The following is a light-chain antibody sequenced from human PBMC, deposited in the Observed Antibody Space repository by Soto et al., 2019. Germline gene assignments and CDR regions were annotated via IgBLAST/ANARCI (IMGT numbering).Light chain of an antibody. J-gene: IGKJ4*01. CDR2: AAY. CDR1: QSISSY. V-gene: IGKV1-39*01. Sequence: DIQMTQSPSSLCASVGDRVTITFRASQSISSYLNWYQQKPGKARKLLIYAAYSLQSGVPSRFSGSGSGTDFTLTISSLQSEDFAIYYCQRYNNWPLTVGGVTKVEIK. CDR3: QRYNNWPLT.